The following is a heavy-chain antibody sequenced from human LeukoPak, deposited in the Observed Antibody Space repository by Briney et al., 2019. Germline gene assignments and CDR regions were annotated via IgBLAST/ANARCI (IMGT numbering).Heavy chain of an antibody. CDR2: INPSGSVK. D-gene: IGHD3-16*02. Sequence: GGSLRLSCAASGFTFSTYWMNWARQAPGKGLEWVASINPSGSVKYYVNSVKGRFTISRGNAKNSLYLQMNSLRAEDTAVYYCARTSGSGGYPDYWGQGTLVTVSS. CDR1: GFTFSTYW. CDR3: ARTSGSGGYPDY. V-gene: IGHV3-7*01. J-gene: IGHJ4*02.